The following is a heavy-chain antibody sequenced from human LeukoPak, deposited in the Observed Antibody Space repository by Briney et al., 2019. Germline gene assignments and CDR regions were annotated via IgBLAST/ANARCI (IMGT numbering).Heavy chain of an antibody. J-gene: IGHJ4*02. Sequence: GGTLRLSCAASGFIFSSSGMSWVRQAPGKGLEWVSTISDNGGSTYYPDSVKGRFTISRDNSKNTLYLQMNSLRAEDTAVYYCAKGAYYDLWGQGTLVTVSS. V-gene: IGHV3-23*01. CDR1: GFIFSSSG. CDR2: ISDNGGST. CDR3: AKGAYYDL. D-gene: IGHD3-22*01.